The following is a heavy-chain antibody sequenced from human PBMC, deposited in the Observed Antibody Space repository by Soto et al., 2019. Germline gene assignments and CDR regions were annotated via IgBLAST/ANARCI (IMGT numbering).Heavy chain of an antibody. V-gene: IGHV1-69*08. CDR2: IIPFHGVT. CDR1: GGTFSPYT. CDR3: TRDWEITVSTWSFGGF. Sequence: QVQLVQSGAEVKKPGSSVKVSCKASGGTFSPYTMNWVRQAPGQGLEWMGRIIPFHGVTNYAQKFQARVTITADKSTSTAYMELSGLRFEDTAMYYCTRDWEITVSTWSFGGFWGRGTLVTVSS. J-gene: IGHJ4*02. D-gene: IGHD3-10*01.